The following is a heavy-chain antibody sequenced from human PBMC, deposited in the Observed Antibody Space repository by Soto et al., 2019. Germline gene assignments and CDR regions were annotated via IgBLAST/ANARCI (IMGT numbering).Heavy chain of an antibody. Sequence: EVQLVESGGGLVQPGGSLRVSCETSGFSFRDYWMSWVRQSPGKGMEWVANVKQDGSENNYVDSVKGRFSISRDNARKSVYLQMNSLRGEDTAVYHCAAGRWMVRYWGQGTLVTVSS. CDR1: GFSFRDYW. D-gene: IGHD6-19*01. CDR2: VKQDGSEN. V-gene: IGHV3-7*05. J-gene: IGHJ4*02. CDR3: AAGRWMVRY.